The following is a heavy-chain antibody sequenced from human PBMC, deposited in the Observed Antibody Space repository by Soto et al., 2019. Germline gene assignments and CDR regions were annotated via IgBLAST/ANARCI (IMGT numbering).Heavy chain of an antibody. CDR3: ARFKGGNMDNCLDP. D-gene: IGHD2-15*01. CDR2: IYSSGST. V-gene: IGHV4-59*01. CDR1: GGSISSYY. J-gene: IGHJ5*02. Sequence: SETLSLTCTVSGGSISSYYWSWIRQPPWKGLEWIGYIYSSGSTNYNPSLKSRVTISVDTYKNQFSLKLSSVTAADTAVYYCARFKGGNMDNCLDPWGQGTLV.